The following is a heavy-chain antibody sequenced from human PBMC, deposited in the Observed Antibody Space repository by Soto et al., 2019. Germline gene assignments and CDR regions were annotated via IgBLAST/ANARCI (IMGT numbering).Heavy chain of an antibody. Sequence: PSETLSLTCAVSGGSISSGGYSWIWIRQPPGKGLEWIGYIYHSGSTYYNPSLKSRVTISVDTSKNQFSLKLTSVTAADTAVYYCARDKITGLFDYWGQGTPVTVSS. CDR2: IYHSGST. CDR1: GGSISSGGYS. V-gene: IGHV4-30-2*01. J-gene: IGHJ4*02. CDR3: ARDKITGLFDY. D-gene: IGHD2-8*02.